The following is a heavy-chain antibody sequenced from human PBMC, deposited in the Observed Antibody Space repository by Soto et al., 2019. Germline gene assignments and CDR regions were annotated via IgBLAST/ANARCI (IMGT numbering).Heavy chain of an antibody. CDR2: ISWDGGRT. Sequence: GGPLRLSCAASGFSFEGYTMHWVRHTPGKGPEWISVISWDGGRTLYSASVKGRFIISRDNSKNSLYLQMNSLTTEDTVLYFCARDSYDVLSDQKRYFDHWGQGTLVTVSS. J-gene: IGHJ4*02. D-gene: IGHD3-9*01. V-gene: IGHV3-43*01. CDR3: ARDSYDVLSDQKRYFDH. CDR1: GFSFEGYT.